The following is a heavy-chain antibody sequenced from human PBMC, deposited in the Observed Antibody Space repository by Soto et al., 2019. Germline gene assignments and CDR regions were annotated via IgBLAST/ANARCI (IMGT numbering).Heavy chain of an antibody. Sequence: QVQLQQWGAGLLKPSETLSLTCAVYGGSFSGYYWSWIRQPPGKGLEWVGEINHSGGTNSNPSLKSRVTISVDTSKYPFSLKLGSVAAADTAVYYCASLYGSPAVDYWGQGTLVTVSS. CDR2: INHSGGT. D-gene: IGHD3-10*01. CDR3: ASLYGSPAVDY. CDR1: GGSFSGYY. V-gene: IGHV4-34*01. J-gene: IGHJ4*02.